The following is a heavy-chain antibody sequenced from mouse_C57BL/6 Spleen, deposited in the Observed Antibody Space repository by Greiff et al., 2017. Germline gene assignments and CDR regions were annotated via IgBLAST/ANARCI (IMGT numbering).Heavy chain of an antibody. Sequence: EVKVVESGGGLVKPGGSLKLSCAASGFTFSSYAMSWVRQTPEKRLEWVATISDGGSYTYYPDNVKGRFTISRDNDKNNLYLQMSHMKSEDTAMYYCARDRRLRYYAMDYWGQGTSVTVSS. CDR2: ISDGGSYT. CDR3: ARDRRLRYYAMDY. V-gene: IGHV5-4*01. J-gene: IGHJ4*01. CDR1: GFTFSSYA. D-gene: IGHD2-4*01.